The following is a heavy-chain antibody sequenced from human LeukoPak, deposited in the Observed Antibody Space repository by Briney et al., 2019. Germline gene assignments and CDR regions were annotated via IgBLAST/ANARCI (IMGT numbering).Heavy chain of an antibody. CDR1: GYSFTSYW. V-gene: IGHV5-51*01. Sequence: PGESLKISCKGSGYSFTSYWIGWVRQMPGKGLEWMGIIYPGDSDTRYSPSFQGQVTTSADKSISTAYLQWSSLKASDTAMYYCARRRLEAAYYYDSSGYYLDYWGQGTLVTVSS. D-gene: IGHD3-22*01. J-gene: IGHJ4*02. CDR3: ARRRLEAAYYYDSSGYYLDY. CDR2: IYPGDSDT.